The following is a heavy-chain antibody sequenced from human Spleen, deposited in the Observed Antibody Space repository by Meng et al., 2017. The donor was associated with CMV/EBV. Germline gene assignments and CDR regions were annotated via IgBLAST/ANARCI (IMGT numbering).Heavy chain of an antibody. V-gene: IGHV3-11*04. CDR3: AREWALSGSYFFDH. D-gene: IGHD1-26*01. CDR2: ISSSGSTT. Sequence: GGSLRLSCAASGFTFSDYYMSWIRQAPGKGLEWVSYISSSGSTTYYADSVKGRFTISRDNAKNSLYLQMNSLRAEDTAVYYCAREWALSGSYFFDHWGQGTLVTVSS. J-gene: IGHJ4*02. CDR1: GFTFSDYY.